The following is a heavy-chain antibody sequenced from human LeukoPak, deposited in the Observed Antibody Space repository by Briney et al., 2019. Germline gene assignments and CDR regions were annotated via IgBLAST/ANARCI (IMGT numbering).Heavy chain of an antibody. CDR1: GGSISSGGYS. D-gene: IGHD6-13*01. J-gene: IGHJ3*02. V-gene: IGHV4-30-4*07. CDR3: ARSGYTTRRHAAFDI. Sequence: SETLSLTCAVSGGSISSGGYSWSWIRQPPGKGLEWIGYIYYSGSTYYNPSLKSRVTISVDTSKNQFFLKLSSVTAADTAVYYCARSGYTTRRHAAFDIWGQGTMVTVSS. CDR2: IYYSGST.